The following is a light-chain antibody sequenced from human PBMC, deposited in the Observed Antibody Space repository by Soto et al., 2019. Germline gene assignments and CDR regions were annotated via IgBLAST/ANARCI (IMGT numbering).Light chain of an antibody. CDR3: LLYFGGSQPRWM. CDR1: TGAVTSGNF. J-gene: IGLJ3*02. Sequence: QAVVTQEPSLTVSPGGTVTLTCASSTGAVTSGNFPNWFQLKPGQAPRALIHTTGIKHSWTPARFSGSLLGGKAALTLSGAQPEDEADYYCLLYFGGSQPRWMFGGGTKLTVL. CDR2: TTG. V-gene: IGLV7-43*01.